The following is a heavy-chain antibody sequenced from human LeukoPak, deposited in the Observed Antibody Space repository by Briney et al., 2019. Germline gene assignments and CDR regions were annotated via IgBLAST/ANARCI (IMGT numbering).Heavy chain of an antibody. J-gene: IGHJ4*02. V-gene: IGHV4-34*01. Sequence: SETLSLTCAVSGGPFSGYFWSWIRQSSGKGLEWIGEIHNSGTTNYNPSLNSRVTISEDTSKNQFYLNLSSVTAADTAVYYCARGYYYNLGSFPFDYWGQGTLVTVSS. CDR3: ARGYYYNLGSFPFDY. CDR1: GGPFSGYF. D-gene: IGHD3-10*01. CDR2: IHNSGTT.